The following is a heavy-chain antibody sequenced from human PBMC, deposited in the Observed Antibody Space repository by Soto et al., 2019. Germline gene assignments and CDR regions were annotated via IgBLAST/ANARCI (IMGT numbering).Heavy chain of an antibody. CDR2: IKQDGSEK. J-gene: IGHJ6*02. D-gene: IGHD3-10*01. Sequence: APGKGLEWVANIKQDGSEKYYVDSVKGRFTISRDNAKNSLYLQMNSLRAEDTAVYYCARDAEGGSGSYYHRYHYYVTDVWCLGTTVTVS. V-gene: IGHV3-7*05. CDR3: ARDAEGGSGSYYHRYHYYVTDV.